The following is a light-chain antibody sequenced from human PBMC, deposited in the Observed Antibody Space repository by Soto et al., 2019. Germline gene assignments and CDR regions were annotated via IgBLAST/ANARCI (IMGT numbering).Light chain of an antibody. J-gene: IGLJ1*01. CDR2: NVS. Sequence: QSVLTQPASVSGSPGQSITISCTGTTSDFNYYNSVSWYQHHPGQAPKPMIYNVSNRPSGVSYRFSGSKSGNTASLTISGLQAEDVDDSYCTSYTSISTYFFGTGTKVTVL. CDR1: TSDFNYYNS. CDR3: TSYTSISTYF. V-gene: IGLV2-14*03.